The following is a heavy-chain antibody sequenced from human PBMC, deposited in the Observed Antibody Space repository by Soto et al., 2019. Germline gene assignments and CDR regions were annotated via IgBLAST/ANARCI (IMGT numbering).Heavy chain of an antibody. V-gene: IGHV4-4*07. CDR3: ARGTSARGYYGY. Sequence: NPSETLSLTCIVSGGAIISYYCIFIRQPAFKGLEWIVRMYTSGSTNYNPSLKSRVTMSVDTSKNQFSLKLSSVTAADTAVYYCARGTSARGYYGYWGQGTLVTVSS. D-gene: IGHD3-3*01. CDR1: GGAIISYY. CDR2: MYTSGST. J-gene: IGHJ4*02.